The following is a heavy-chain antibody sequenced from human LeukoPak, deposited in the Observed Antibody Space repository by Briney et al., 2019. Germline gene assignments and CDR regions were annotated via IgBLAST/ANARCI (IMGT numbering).Heavy chain of an antibody. CDR1: GGSISSSSYY. D-gene: IGHD3-3*01. CDR3: AWGRITIFGVV. Sequence: NASETLSLTCTVSGGSISSSSYYWGWIRQPPGKGLEWIGSIYYSGSTYYNPSLKSRVTISVDTSKNQFSLKLSSVTAADTAVYYCAWGRITIFGVVWGQGTMVTVSS. V-gene: IGHV4-39*01. J-gene: IGHJ3*01. CDR2: IYYSGST.